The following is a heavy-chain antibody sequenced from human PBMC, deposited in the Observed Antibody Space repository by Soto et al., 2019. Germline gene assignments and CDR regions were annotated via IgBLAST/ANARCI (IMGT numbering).Heavy chain of an antibody. CDR2: ISGSGTTI. J-gene: IGHJ4*02. V-gene: IGHV3-11*01. CDR1: GFSFSDNY. Sequence: GETVRLCCGVYGFSFSDNYMNWIRQAPGKGLEWVSYISGSGTTIYYTDSVKGRFTVSRDNAKNSVYLQMNSLRAEDTAVYYCAGDVHYYTSDYWGEGTLVIVSS. D-gene: IGHD3-10*01. CDR3: AGDVHYYTSDY.